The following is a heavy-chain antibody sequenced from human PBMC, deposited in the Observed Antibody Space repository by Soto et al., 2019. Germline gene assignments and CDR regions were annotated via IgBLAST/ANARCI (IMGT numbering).Heavy chain of an antibody. CDR3: ARGDSSSWYNWFDL. CDR2: ISSTTNYI. V-gene: IGHV3-21*01. CDR1: GFTFKRYS. J-gene: IGHJ5*02. D-gene: IGHD6-13*01. Sequence: PXESMRLCSAASGFTFKRYSVNWVRKNPGKGLEWVSSISSTTNYIYYADSVKGRFTISRDNAKNSLYLQMNSLRAEDTAVYYCARGDSSSWYNWFDLWRQGTLVTVSS.